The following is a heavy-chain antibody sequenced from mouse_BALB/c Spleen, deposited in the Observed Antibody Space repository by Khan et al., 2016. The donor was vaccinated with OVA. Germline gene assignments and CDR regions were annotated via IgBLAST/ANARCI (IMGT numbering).Heavy chain of an antibody. Sequence: VQLKESGPGLVKPSQSLSLTCTVTGYSITSDYAWNWIRQFPGNKLEWMGYISSSGSTNYNPALKSRISITRYTSKNQFFLQLNSLDTEDTATYYCARDGSRYYYAMDYWGQGTSVTVSS. CDR2: ISSSGST. J-gene: IGHJ4*01. V-gene: IGHV3-2*02. D-gene: IGHD2-3*01. CDR3: ARDGSRYYYAMDY. CDR1: GYSITSDYA.